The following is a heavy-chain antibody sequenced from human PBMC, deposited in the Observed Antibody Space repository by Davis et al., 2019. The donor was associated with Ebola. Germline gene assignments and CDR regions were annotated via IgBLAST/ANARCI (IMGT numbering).Heavy chain of an antibody. CDR2: IYYSGST. CDR1: GGSISSYY. V-gene: IGHV4-59*12. Sequence: SETLSLTCTVSGGSISSYYWSWIRQPPGKGLEWIGYIYYSGSTNYNPSLKSRVTISVDTSKNQFSLKLSSVTAADTAVYYCARDRYRRVDYWGQGTLVTVSS. CDR3: ARDRYRRVDY. D-gene: IGHD2-2*02. J-gene: IGHJ4*02.